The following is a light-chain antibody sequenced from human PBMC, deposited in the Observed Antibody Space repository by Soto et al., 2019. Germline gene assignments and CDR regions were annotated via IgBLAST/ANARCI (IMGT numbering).Light chain of an antibody. V-gene: IGKV1-39*01. Sequence: DIQITQSPSSLPASVGDRVTITCRASQSISSSLNWYQQKPGKAPKLLIYAASSLQSGVPARFSGSGSGTDFTLIISSLEPEDFVTYYCQQSYSTPITFGQGTRLEI. CDR3: QQSYSTPIT. CDR2: AAS. J-gene: IGKJ5*01. CDR1: QSISSS.